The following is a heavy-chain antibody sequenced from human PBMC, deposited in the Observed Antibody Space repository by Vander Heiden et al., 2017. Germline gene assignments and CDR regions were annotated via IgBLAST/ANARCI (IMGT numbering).Heavy chain of an antibody. CDR2: LNEDGTEK. Sequence: EVQLVESGGCLVQPGGSLRLSCAASGFTSSNYWMAWIRQAPGKGLEWVANLNEDGTEKYYLDSVKGRFTISRDNTKNSVYLQMNSLRDEDTALYYCAGRIFDIWGQGTMVTVSS. J-gene: IGHJ3*02. V-gene: IGHV3-7*01. CDR3: AGRIFDI. CDR1: GFTSSNYW.